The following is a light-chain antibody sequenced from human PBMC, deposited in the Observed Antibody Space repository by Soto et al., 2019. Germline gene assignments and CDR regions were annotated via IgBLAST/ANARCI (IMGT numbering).Light chain of an antibody. CDR1: RSNIGSNT. V-gene: IGLV1-44*01. CDR2: DNH. J-gene: IGLJ1*01. Sequence: QSVLTQPPSASGTPGQRVTISCSGSRSNIGSNTVNWYQDLPGTAPKLLVYDNHHRPSGVPDRFSGSKSGTSASLAISGLQSEDEAEYYCAAWDDSLNAFYVFGTGTKVTVL. CDR3: AAWDDSLNAFYV.